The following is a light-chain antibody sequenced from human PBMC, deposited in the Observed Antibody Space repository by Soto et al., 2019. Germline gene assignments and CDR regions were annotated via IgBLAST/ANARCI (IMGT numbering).Light chain of an antibody. CDR3: LQHNSYPRT. J-gene: IGKJ1*01. CDR2: AAS. CDR1: QGIRND. V-gene: IGKV1-17*01. Sequence: DIQMTQSPSSLSASLGDRVTITCRASQGIRNDLAWYQQKPGKAPKRLIYAASSLQSGVSPRFSGSGSVTEFTLTIRSLQPEDVATYFCLQHNSYPRTFGQGTKVEIK.